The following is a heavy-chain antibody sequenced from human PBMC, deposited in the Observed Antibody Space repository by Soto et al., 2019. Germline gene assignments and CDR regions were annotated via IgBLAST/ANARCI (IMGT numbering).Heavy chain of an antibody. CDR3: ARDPHEFWNSYFFHP. Sequence: ASVKVSCKASGYPFDTYGINWVRQAPGQRPEWMGWISAYNGQTDYAQNFQGRVTMATDTSTNTAYMELRNLRSDDTAVYYCARDPHEFWNSYFFHPSCPAPLVTLSS. V-gene: IGHV1-18*01. J-gene: IGHJ5*02. CDR1: GYPFDTYG. CDR2: ISAYNGQT. D-gene: IGHD2-21*01.